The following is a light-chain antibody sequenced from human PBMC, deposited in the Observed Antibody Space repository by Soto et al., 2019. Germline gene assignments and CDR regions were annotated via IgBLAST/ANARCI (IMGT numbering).Light chain of an antibody. CDR3: QAWDSSTHLV. Sequence: SYELTQPPSVSVSPRQTASIPCSGDKLGDKYASWYQQKPGQPPVLVIYQDTKRPSGIPDRISGSNSGNTATLTVSGTQAMDEADYYCQAWDSSTHLVFGGGTKLTVL. V-gene: IGLV3-1*01. CDR2: QDT. CDR1: KLGDKY. J-gene: IGLJ3*02.